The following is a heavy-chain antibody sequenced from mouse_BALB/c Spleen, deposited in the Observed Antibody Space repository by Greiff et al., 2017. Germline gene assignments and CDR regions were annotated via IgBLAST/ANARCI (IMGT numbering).Heavy chain of an antibody. J-gene: IGHJ4*01. V-gene: IGHV1S29*02. CDR2: IYPYNGGT. CDR1: GYTFTDYN. D-gene: IGHD1-1*01. CDR3: ARVNYGYAMDY. Sequence: EVQLHQSGPELVKPGASVKISCKASGYTFTDYNMHWVKQSHGKSLEWIGYIYPYNGGTGYNQKFKSKATLTVDNSSSTAYMELRSLTSEDSAVYYCARVNYGYAMDYWGQGTSVTVSS.